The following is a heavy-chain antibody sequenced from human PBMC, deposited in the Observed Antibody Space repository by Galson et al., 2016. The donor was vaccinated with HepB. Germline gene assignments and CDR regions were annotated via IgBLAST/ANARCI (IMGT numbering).Heavy chain of an antibody. CDR3: VKMEVALGNAMDV. CDR2: ISGDGGTT. D-gene: IGHD1-1*01. CDR1: GLNLRKYA. V-gene: IGHV3-23*01. J-gene: IGHJ6*02. Sequence: SLRLSCAASGLNLRKYAMSWVRQAAGKGLEWVSSISGDGGTTSYGDTVKGRFSVSRDNSKSTLFLEMNSLRAEDTALYYCVKMEVALGNAMDVWGHGTTVTVSS.